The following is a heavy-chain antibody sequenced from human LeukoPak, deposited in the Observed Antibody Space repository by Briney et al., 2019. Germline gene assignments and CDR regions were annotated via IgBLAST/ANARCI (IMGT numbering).Heavy chain of an antibody. V-gene: IGHV4-34*01. CDR3: ATERYDYIWGSYEN. CDR1: GGSFSGYY. CDR2: INHSGST. J-gene: IGHJ4*02. Sequence: SETLSLTCAVYGGSFSGYYWSWIRQPPGKGLEWIGEINHSGSTNYNPSLKSRVTISVDTSKNQFSLKLSSVTAADTAVYYCATERYDYIWGSYENWGQGTLVTVPS. D-gene: IGHD3-16*01.